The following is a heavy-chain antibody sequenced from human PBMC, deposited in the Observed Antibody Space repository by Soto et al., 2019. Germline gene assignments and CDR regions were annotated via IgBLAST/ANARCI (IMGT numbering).Heavy chain of an antibody. CDR2: ISYDGSNK. V-gene: IGHV3-30-3*01. CDR3: ARVAGYSSSWYPTYFDY. D-gene: IGHD6-13*01. Sequence: GGSLRLSCAASGFTFSSYAMHWVRQAPGKGLEWVAVISYDGSNKYYADSVKGRFTISRDNSKNTLYLQMNSLRAEDTAVYYCARVAGYSSSWYPTYFDYWGQGTLVTVSS. J-gene: IGHJ4*02. CDR1: GFTFSSYA.